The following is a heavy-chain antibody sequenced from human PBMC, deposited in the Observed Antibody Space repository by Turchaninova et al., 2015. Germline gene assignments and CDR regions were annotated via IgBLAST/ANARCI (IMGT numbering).Heavy chain of an antibody. J-gene: IGHJ4*02. CDR2: IIQSGST. V-gene: IGHV4-38-2*01. D-gene: IGHD3-16*01. CDR3: ARGAHYNYVFDY. CDR1: NQSISSAYY. Sequence: QVQLQESGPGLVKPSETLSLTCLVSNQSISSAYYWGWVRQPPEKGTAWIGSIIQSGSTHCNPSLESRVAKSVDTSNNHFSHKLTPVAAADTAPYYCARGAHYNYVFDYWGQGTLVTVSS.